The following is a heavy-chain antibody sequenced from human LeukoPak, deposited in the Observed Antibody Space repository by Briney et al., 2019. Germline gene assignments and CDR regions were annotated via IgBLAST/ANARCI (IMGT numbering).Heavy chain of an antibody. CDR2: LHSDGTI. J-gene: IGHJ4*02. D-gene: IGHD3-22*01. Sequence: PGGSLRLSCAASGFTFSSYAMNWVRQAPGKGLEWVSVLHSDGTIHYVDSVKGRFTISRDNSKNTLYLQMNGLRAEDTAVYYCATPERSDTSGYYYWGQGTLVTVSS. CDR3: ATPERSDTSGYYY. V-gene: IGHV3-53*01. CDR1: GFTFSSYA.